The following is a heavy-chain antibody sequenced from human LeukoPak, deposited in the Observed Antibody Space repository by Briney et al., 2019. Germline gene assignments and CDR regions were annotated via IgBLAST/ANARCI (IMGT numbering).Heavy chain of an antibody. CDR2: IYTSGST. CDR1: GGSISIGSHY. CDR3: ARDRAGGSYVYYYYGMDV. J-gene: IGHJ6*02. Sequence: SQTLSLTCTVSGGSISIGSHYGSWIRQPAGKGLEGIGRIYTSGSTNYNPSLKSRVTISVDTSKSQFSLKLSSVTAADTAVYYRARDRAGGSYVYYYYGMDVWGQGTTVTVSS. V-gene: IGHV4-61*02. D-gene: IGHD1-26*01.